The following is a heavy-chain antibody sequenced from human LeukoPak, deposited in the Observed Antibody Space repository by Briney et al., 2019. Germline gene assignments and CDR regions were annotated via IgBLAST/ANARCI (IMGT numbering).Heavy chain of an antibody. V-gene: IGHV3-9*01. CDR3: AKQDSGWNTFDY. CDR1: GFTFDDYA. J-gene: IGHJ4*02. D-gene: IGHD6-19*01. CDR2: ISWNSGSI. Sequence: GGSLRLSCAASGFTFDDYAMHWVRQAPGKGLEWVSGISWNSGSIGYADSVKGRFTISRDNAKNSLYLQMNSLRAEDTALYYYAKQDSGWNTFDYWGQGTLVTVSS.